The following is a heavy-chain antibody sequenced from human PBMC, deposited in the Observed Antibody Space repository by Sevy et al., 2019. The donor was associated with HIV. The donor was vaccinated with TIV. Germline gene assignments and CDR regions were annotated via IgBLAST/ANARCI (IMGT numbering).Heavy chain of an antibody. D-gene: IGHD6-6*01. CDR2: NNPSGGST. V-gene: IGHV1-46*01. Sequence: ASVKVSCKASGYTFTSYYMHWVRQAPGQGLEWMGINNPSGGSTSYAQKFQGRVTMTRDTSTSTVYMELSSLRSEDTAVYYCARSVGDNSSSSRYYYYYYGMDVWGQRTTVTVSS. CDR1: GYTFTSYY. CDR3: ARSVGDNSSSSRYYYYYYGMDV. J-gene: IGHJ6*02.